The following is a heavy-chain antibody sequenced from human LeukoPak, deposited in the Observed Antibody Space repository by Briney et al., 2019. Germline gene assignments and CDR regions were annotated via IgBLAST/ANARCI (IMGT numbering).Heavy chain of an antibody. CDR1: GFTFSSYW. J-gene: IGHJ4*02. CDR2: IKQDGSEK. V-gene: IGHV3-7*03. CDR3: ARVGGYDFFGDYFDY. D-gene: IGHD5-12*01. Sequence: PGGSLRLSCAASGFTFSSYWISGVRQAPGKGLEWVANIKQDGSEKYYVDSVKSRFTISRDNAKNSLYLQMNSLRAEDTAVYYCARVGGYDFFGDYFDYWGQGTLVTVSS.